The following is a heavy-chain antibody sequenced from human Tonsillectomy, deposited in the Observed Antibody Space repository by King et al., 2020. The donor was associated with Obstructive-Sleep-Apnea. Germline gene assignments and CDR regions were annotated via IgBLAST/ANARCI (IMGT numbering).Heavy chain of an antibody. J-gene: IGHJ4*02. CDR2: VRQDGGEN. Sequence: VPLVQSGGGLVQPGGSLRLSCVGSEFTFRSYWMSWVRQTPGKGLEWVASVRQDGGENLYVDSVKGRFTISRDNAKNSVYLQMDNLRVEDTAFYYCARGWMYPAYWGQGTLVTVSS. D-gene: IGHD2-2*01. CDR1: EFTFRSYW. V-gene: IGHV3-7*01. CDR3: ARGWMYPAY.